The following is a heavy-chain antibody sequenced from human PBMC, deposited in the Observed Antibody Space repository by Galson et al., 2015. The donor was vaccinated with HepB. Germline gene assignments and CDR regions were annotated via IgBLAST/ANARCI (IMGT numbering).Heavy chain of an antibody. Sequence: SLRLSCATSGFTFSSYGMHWVRQAPGKGLEWVAVISYDESNKYYADSVKGRFTISRDNSKNTLYLQMNSLRAEDTAVYYCAKERYYDSSGYYQIDYWGQGTLVTVSS. D-gene: IGHD3-22*01. J-gene: IGHJ4*02. V-gene: IGHV3-30*18. CDR3: AKERYYDSSGYYQIDY. CDR1: GFTFSSYG. CDR2: ISYDESNK.